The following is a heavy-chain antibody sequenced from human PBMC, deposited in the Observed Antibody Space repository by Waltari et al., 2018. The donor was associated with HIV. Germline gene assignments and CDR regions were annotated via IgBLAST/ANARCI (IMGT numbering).Heavy chain of an antibody. J-gene: IGHJ4*02. CDR2: IIPILGTA. V-gene: IGHV1-69*12. CDR3: PREGGRALTNSCFPYLNN. Sequence: QVQLVQSGAEVKKPGSSVKVSCKASGGTLSSYAISWVRQAPGQGLEWMGGIIPILGTATYARKCQGELTITRNESTSTANMGRGSLSPEDTAWFSGPREGGRALTNSCFPYLNNGGQGTLVTVPS. CDR1: GGTLSSYA. D-gene: IGHD2-8*01.